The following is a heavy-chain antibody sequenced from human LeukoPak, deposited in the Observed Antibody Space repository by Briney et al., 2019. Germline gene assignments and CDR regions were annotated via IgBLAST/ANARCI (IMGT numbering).Heavy chain of an antibody. CDR1: GFTFSSYA. V-gene: IGHV3-23*01. CDR3: AREGRPNAFDI. CDR2: ISGSGGST. J-gene: IGHJ3*02. Sequence: RGSLRLSCAASGFTFSSYAMSWVRQAPGKGLEWVSAISGSGGSTYYADSVKGRFTISRDNAKNSLYLQMNSLKAEDTAVYYCAREGRPNAFDIWGQETMVTVSS.